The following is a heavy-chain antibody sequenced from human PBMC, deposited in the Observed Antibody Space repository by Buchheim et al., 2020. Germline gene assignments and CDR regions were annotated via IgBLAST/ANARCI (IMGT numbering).Heavy chain of an antibody. J-gene: IGHJ1*01. CDR3: TGTLKGIAPTGTGDFRH. Sequence: EVKLVESGGGLVKPGGSLRLSCAGSGFSFSPYNFNWVRQAPGKGLEWVASISSGSKSIYYADSVKGRFTISRDNAENSLFLQMNSLRVEDTAVYFCTGTLKGIAPTGTGDFRHWDQGTL. CDR2: ISSGSKSI. CDR1: GFSFSPYN. V-gene: IGHV3-21*01. D-gene: IGHD1/OR15-1a*01.